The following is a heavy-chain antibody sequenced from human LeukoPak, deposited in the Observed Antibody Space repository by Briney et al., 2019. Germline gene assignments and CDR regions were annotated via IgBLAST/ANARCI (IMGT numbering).Heavy chain of an antibody. D-gene: IGHD2-2*02. J-gene: IGHJ4*02. CDR1: GGTFSSYT. Sequence: VASVKVSCKASGGTFSSYTISWVRQAPGQGLEWMGRIIPILGIANYAQKFQGRVTITADKSTSTAYMELSSMRSEDTAVYYCARDLGCSSTSCYTDFDYWGQGTLVTVSS. CDR3: ARDLGCSSTSCYTDFDY. V-gene: IGHV1-69*04. CDR2: IIPILGIA.